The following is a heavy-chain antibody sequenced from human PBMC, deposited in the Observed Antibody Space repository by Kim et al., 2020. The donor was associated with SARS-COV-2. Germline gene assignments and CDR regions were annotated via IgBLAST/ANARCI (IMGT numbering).Heavy chain of an antibody. D-gene: IGHD3-10*01. CDR3: ARERNYYGSGAFDY. Sequence: SETLSLTCAVYGGSFSGYYWSWIRQPPGKGLEWIGEINHSGSTNYNPSLKSRVTISVDTSKNQFSLKLSSVTAADTAVYYCARERNYYGSGAFDYWGQGT. V-gene: IGHV4-34*01. J-gene: IGHJ4*02. CDR2: INHSGST. CDR1: GGSFSGYY.